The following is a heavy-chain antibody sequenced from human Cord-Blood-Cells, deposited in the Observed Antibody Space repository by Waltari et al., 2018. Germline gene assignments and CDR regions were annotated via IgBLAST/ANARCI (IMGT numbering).Heavy chain of an antibody. V-gene: IGHV3-7*01. J-gene: IGHJ3*02. CDR1: GFTFSSLW. CDR2: IKQDGSEK. Sequence: EVQLVESGGGLVQPGGSLRLSCAASGFTFSSLWMVLVRQAPGKGLEWVANIKQDGSEKYYVDSVKGRFTISRDNAKNSLYLQMNSLRAEDTAVYYCARDYSQLGDAFDIWGQGTMVTVSS. CDR3: ARDYSQLGDAFDI. D-gene: IGHD6-13*01.